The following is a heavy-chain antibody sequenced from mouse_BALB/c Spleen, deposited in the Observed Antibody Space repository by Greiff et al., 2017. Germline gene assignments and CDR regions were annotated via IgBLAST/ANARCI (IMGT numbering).Heavy chain of an antibody. Sequence: EVMLVESGGGLVQPGGSRKLSCAASGFTFSSFGMHWVRQAPEKGLEWVAYISSGSSTIYYADTVKGRFTISRDNPKNTLFLQMTSLRSEDTAMYYCARDYDGYYDYYAMDYWGQGTSVTVSS. V-gene: IGHV5-17*02. J-gene: IGHJ4*01. CDR3: ARDYDGYYDYYAMDY. CDR1: GFTFSSFG. CDR2: ISSGSSTI. D-gene: IGHD2-3*01.